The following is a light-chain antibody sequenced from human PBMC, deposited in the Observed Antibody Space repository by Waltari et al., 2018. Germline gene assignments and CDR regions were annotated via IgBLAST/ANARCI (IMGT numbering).Light chain of an antibody. CDR1: SSDVGGYNS. CDR3: SSYTSSDTYV. J-gene: IGLJ1*01. V-gene: IGLV2-14*03. Sequence: QSALTQPASVSGSPGQSITISCTGTSSDVGGYNSVSWYQQHPVKAPKLMIYDVSNRPSWFSNRFFGSKFGNTASLTISGLKAEDEADYYCSSYTSSDTYVFGTGTKVTVL. CDR2: DVS.